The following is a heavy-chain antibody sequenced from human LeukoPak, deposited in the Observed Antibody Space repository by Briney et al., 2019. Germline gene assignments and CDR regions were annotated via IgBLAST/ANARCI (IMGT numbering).Heavy chain of an antibody. D-gene: IGHD4-11*01. CDR2: ISYDGSNK. CDR1: GFTFSSYA. V-gene: IGHV3-30-3*01. J-gene: IGHJ6*02. Sequence: GGSLRPSCAASGFTFSSYAMHWVRQAPGKGLEWVAVISYDGSNKYYADSVKGRFTISRDNSKNTLYLQMNSLRAEDTAVYYCARDATTVTPLPNLYYYYGMDVWGQGTTVTVSS. CDR3: ARDATTVTPLPNLYYYYGMDV.